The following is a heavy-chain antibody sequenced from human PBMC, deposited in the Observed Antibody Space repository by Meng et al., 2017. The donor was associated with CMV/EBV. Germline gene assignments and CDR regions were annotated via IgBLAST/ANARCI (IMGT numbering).Heavy chain of an antibody. J-gene: IGHJ4*02. CDR1: FTSYG. V-gene: IGHV1-18*01. D-gene: IGHD2-15*01. Sequence: FTSYGISWVRQAPGQGLEWMGWISAYNGNTNYAQKLQGRVTMTTDTSTSTAYMELRSLRSDDTAVYYCARKDLDCSGGSCYGGPVDYWGQGTLVTVSS. CDR2: ISAYNGNT. CDR3: ARKDLDCSGGSCYGGPVDY.